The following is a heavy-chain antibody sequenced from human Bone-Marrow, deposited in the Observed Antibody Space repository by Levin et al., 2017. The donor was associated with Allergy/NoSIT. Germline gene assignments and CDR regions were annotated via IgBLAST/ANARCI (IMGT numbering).Heavy chain of an antibody. CDR2: IRSNTYGGAK. V-gene: IGHV3-49*04. D-gene: IGHD5/OR15-5a*01. J-gene: IGHJ5*02. CDR1: GFTFGDYV. Sequence: GESLKISCTGSGFTFGDYVVSWVRQAPGKGLEWVAFIRSNTYGGAKEYAASVKGRFSISREDFKSTVYLQMNSLKIDDTAVYYCTRSLEGFDPWGQGTLVTVSS. CDR3: TRSLEGFDP.